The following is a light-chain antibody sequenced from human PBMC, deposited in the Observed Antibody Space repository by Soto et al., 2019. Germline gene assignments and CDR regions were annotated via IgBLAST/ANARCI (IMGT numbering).Light chain of an antibody. J-gene: IGLJ1*01. Sequence: QSALTQPSSVSASPGQSISISCTGTSDDIGAYDYVSWYQQHPGKAPKLMIYEVSNRPSGVSNRFSGSKSGNTASLTISGLQAEDEADYYCSSYTSSSTLVFGTGTKVTVL. CDR3: SSYTSSSTLV. CDR2: EVS. CDR1: SDDIGAYDY. V-gene: IGLV2-14*01.